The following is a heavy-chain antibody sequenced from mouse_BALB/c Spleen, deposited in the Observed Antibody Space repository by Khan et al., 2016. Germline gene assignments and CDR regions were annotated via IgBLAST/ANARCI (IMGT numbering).Heavy chain of an antibody. V-gene: IGHV3-6*02. CDR1: GYSITSGYY. CDR3: APLLRLSSLAY. CDR2: ISYDGSN. Sequence: EVQLQESGPGLVKPSQSLSLTCSVTGYSITSGYYWNWIRQFPGNKLEWMGYISYDGSNNYNPSLKNRISVTRDTSKNQFFLKLNSVTSEDTATYDCAPLLRLSSLAYWGQGTSVTVSS. D-gene: IGHD1-2*01. J-gene: IGHJ4*01.